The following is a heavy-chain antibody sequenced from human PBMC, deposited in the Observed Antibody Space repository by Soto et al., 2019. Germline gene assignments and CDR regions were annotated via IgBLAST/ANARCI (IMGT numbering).Heavy chain of an antibody. V-gene: IGHV4-59*01. CDR3: AGDYASGSYRFDY. CDR1: TASISSYS. J-gene: IGHJ4*02. D-gene: IGHD3-10*01. CDR2: VYNSGST. Sequence: NPSETLSLTCTVSTASISSYSWSWIRQPPGKGLEWIGYVYNSGSTIYNPSLKSRVTISLDTSKNQFSLRLTSVTAADTAVYYCAGDYASGSYRFDYWGQGALVTVSS.